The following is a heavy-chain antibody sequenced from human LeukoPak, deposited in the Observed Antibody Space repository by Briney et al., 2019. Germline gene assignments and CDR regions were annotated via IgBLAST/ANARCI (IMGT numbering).Heavy chain of an antibody. CDR2: ISSSSSTI. Sequence: PGGSLRLSCAASGFTFSSYSMNWVRQAPGRGLEWVSYISSSSSTIYYADSAKGRFTISRDNAKNSLYLQMNSLRAEDTAVYYCASPVNRGAFDIWGQGTMVTVSS. V-gene: IGHV3-48*04. J-gene: IGHJ3*02. D-gene: IGHD1-14*01. CDR3: ASPVNRGAFDI. CDR1: GFTFSSYS.